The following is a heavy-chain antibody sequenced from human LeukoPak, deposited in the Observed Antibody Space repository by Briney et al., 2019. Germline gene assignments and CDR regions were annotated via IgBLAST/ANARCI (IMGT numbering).Heavy chain of an antibody. D-gene: IGHD1-26*01. CDR2: INHSGST. CDR3: ARKGYSGSYGTNY. Sequence: SETLSLTCAVYGGSFSGYYWSWIRQPPGKGLEWIGEINHSGSTNYNPSLKSRVTISVDTSKNQFSLKLGSVTAADTAVYYCARKGYSGSYGTNYWGQGTLVTVSS. V-gene: IGHV4-34*01. J-gene: IGHJ4*02. CDR1: GGSFSGYY.